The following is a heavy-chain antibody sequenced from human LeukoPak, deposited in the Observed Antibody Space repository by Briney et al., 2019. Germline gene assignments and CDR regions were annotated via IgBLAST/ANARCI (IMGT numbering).Heavy chain of an antibody. D-gene: IGHD2-21*02. CDR3: ARDPIVVVTGFDY. V-gene: IGHV3-7*05. CDR1: GFTFSSYW. CDR2: IKQDGSEK. J-gene: IGHJ4*02. Sequence: GGSLRLSCAASGFTFSSYWMSWVRQAPGKGVEWVANIKQDGSEKYYVDSVKGRFTISRDNAKNSLYLQMNSLRAEDTAVYYCARDPIVVVTGFDYWGQGTLVTVSS.